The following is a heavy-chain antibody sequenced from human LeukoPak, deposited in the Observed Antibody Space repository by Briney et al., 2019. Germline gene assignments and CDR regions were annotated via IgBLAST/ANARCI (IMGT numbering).Heavy chain of an antibody. CDR2: IYSGGST. V-gene: IGHV3-53*01. D-gene: IGHD3-3*01. Sequence: PGGSPRLSCAASGFTFSDYYMSWIRQAPGKGLEWVALIYSGGSTYYADSVKGRFTISRDNSKNTLYLQMNSLRAEDTAVYYCARVGDFWSGYSIDYWGQGTLVTVSS. CDR1: GFTFSDYY. CDR3: ARVGDFWSGYSIDY. J-gene: IGHJ4*02.